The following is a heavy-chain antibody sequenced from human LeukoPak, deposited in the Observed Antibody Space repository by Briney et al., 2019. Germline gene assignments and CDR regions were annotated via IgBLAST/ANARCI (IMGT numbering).Heavy chain of an antibody. V-gene: IGHV3-7*01. D-gene: IGHD2-21*01. CDR3: VRDSDYQRNSGGRSAHYDALDI. Sequence: PGGSPRLSCAASGFTFSTSWMSWVRQAPGKGLEWVANIKADGSVKHYVDSMEGRFSISRDNARSSLYLQMNSLRAEDTAVYYCVRDSDYQRNSGGRSAHYDALDIWGHGTMVTVSS. CDR1: GFTFSTSW. CDR2: IKADGSVK. J-gene: IGHJ3*02.